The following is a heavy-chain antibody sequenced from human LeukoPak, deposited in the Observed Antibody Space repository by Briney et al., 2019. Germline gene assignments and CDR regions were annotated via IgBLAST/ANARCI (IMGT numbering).Heavy chain of an antibody. CDR3: TTEYIYGSTPDY. D-gene: IGHD5-18*01. CDR1: GFTFSNAW. CDR2: IKSKTDGGTT. Sequence: PGGSLRLSCAASGFTFSNAWMSWVRQAPGKGLEWVGRIKSKTDGGTTDYAAPVKGIFTISRDDSKNTLYLQMNSLKTEDTAVYYCTTEYIYGSTPDYWGQGTLVTVSS. V-gene: IGHV3-15*01. J-gene: IGHJ4*02.